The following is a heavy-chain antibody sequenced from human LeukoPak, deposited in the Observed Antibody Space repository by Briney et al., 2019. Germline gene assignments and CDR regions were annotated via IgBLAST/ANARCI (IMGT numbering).Heavy chain of an antibody. J-gene: IGHJ4*02. CDR3: ARGGGLNTNFDY. CDR1: GFTFRNYW. D-gene: IGHD2-15*01. CDR2: TKPDGSAE. Sequence: GGSLRLSCAASGFTFRNYWMGWVRQAPGKGLEWVANTKPDGSAEYYADSVRGRFTTSRDNANNFLYLQMNSLRAEDTAVYYCARGGGLNTNFDYWGQGTLVTVSS. V-gene: IGHV3-7*01.